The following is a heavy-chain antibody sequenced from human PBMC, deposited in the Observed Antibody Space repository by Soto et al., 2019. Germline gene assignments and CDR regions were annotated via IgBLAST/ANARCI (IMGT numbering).Heavy chain of an antibody. V-gene: IGHV1-18*01. CDR1: GYTFTSYG. D-gene: IGHD2-2*02. CDR3: ARLEVVVVPAAIENWFDP. J-gene: IGHJ5*02. CDR2: ISAYNGNT. Sequence: ASVKVSCKASGYTFTSYGISWVRQAPGQGLEWMGWISAYNGNTNYAQKLQGRVTMTTDKSISTAYLQWSSLKASDTAMYYCARLEVVVVPAAIENWFDPWGQGTLVTVSS.